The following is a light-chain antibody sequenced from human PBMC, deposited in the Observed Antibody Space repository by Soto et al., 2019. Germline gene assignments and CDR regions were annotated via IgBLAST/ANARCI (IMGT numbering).Light chain of an antibody. CDR3: QQYNTYPLS. Sequence: DIQMTQSPSTLSASVGDRVNITCRASQSISTWLAWYQQKPGKAPKLLIYKASNLEGGVPSRFSGSGSGTEFTITIISLQPDDFATYYCQQYNTYPLSFGGGTKVDIK. V-gene: IGKV1-5*03. CDR2: KAS. CDR1: QSISTW. J-gene: IGKJ4*01.